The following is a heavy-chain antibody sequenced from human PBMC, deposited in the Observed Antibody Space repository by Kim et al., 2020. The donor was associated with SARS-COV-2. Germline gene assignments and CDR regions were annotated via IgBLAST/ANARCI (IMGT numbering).Heavy chain of an antibody. Sequence: SETLSLTCTVSGDSINSNTYYWNWIRQPAGKGLEWIGRSSATGSTNYNPSLKSRVTFSIDTSKNQFSLKLNSVTAADTAVYYCAREGRWTTSLDHWGQGTLVTVSS. J-gene: IGHJ4*02. D-gene: IGHD4-17*01. CDR2: SSATGST. V-gene: IGHV4-61*02. CDR1: GDSINSNTYY. CDR3: AREGRWTTSLDH.